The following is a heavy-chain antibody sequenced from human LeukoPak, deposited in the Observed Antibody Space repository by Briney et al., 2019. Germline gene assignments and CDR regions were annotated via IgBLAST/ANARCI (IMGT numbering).Heavy chain of an antibody. D-gene: IGHD3-10*01. Sequence: GGSLRLSCAASGFTFSSYSMNWVRQAPGKGLEWVSYISSSSSTIYYADSVKGRFTISRDNAKNSLYLQMNSLRAEDTAVYYCASIYYYGSGSYYDYWGQGTLVTVSS. J-gene: IGHJ4*02. CDR2: ISSSSSTI. V-gene: IGHV3-48*01. CDR1: GFTFSSYS. CDR3: ASIYYYGSGSYYDY.